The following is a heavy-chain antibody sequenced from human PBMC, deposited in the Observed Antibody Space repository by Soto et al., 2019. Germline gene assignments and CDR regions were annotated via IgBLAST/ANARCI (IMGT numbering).Heavy chain of an antibody. Sequence: ESGGGLIQPGGSLRLSCAASGFTVRSNYMSWVRQAPGKGLEWVSIIYSGGSTYYADSVKGRFTISRDNSKNTLYLQMNSLRAEDMAVYYCARVRSDFDSSGYHDYWGQGTLVTVSS. V-gene: IGHV3-53*01. CDR2: IYSGGST. CDR3: ARVRSDFDSSGYHDY. CDR1: GFTVRSNY. D-gene: IGHD3-22*01. J-gene: IGHJ4*02.